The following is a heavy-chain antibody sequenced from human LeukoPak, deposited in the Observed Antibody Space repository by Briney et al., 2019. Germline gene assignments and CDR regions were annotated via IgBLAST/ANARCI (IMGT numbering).Heavy chain of an antibody. V-gene: IGHV4-61*02. Sequence: SETLSLTCTVSGDSISSGSYYWSWIRQPAGKGLEWIGRIYTSGSTNYNPSLKSRVTISIDTSKNQFSLKLTSVTAADTAVYYCARDSSGWYFGYWGQGTLVSVSS. CDR1: GDSISSGSYY. D-gene: IGHD6-19*01. J-gene: IGHJ4*02. CDR2: IYTSGST. CDR3: ARDSSGWYFGY.